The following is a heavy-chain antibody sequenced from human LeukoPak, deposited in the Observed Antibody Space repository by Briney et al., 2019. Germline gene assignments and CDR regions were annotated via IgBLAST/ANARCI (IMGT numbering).Heavy chain of an antibody. J-gene: IGHJ4*02. CDR3: TTKVIRGNSGDDYDD. CDR1: GVTFRSYG. V-gene: IGHV3-30*03. Sequence: PGGSLRLSCAASGVTFRSYGMHWVRQAPGKGLEWVALISSDGNDKLYGDSVKGRFTISRDDSKSTLYLQMNSLRVEGTAVYYCTTKVIRGNSGDDYDDWGQGTLVTVSS. D-gene: IGHD5-12*01. CDR2: ISSDGNDK.